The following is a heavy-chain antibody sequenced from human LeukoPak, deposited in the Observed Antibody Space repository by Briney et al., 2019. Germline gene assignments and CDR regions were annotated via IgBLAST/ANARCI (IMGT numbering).Heavy chain of an antibody. CDR1: GGSISSSNW. Sequence: SETLSLTCAVSGGSISSSNWWSWVRQPPGKGLEWIGEIYHSGSTNYNPSLKSRDTISVDKSKNQFSLKLSSVTAADTAVYYCARVGAYSGYDSDAFDIWGQGTMVTVSS. CDR3: ARVGAYSGYDSDAFDI. V-gene: IGHV4-4*02. CDR2: IYHSGST. J-gene: IGHJ3*02. D-gene: IGHD5-12*01.